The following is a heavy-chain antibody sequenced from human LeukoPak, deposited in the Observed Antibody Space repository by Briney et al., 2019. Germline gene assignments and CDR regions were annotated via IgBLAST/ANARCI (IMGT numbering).Heavy chain of an antibody. CDR3: ARHGNTGPVSGLPLDH. CDR1: GDSINGYF. J-gene: IGHJ4*01. D-gene: IGHD6-19*01. V-gene: IGHV4-59*08. CDR2: IYYRGGT. Sequence: PSETLSLTCTVSGDSINGYFWSWTRQPPGQGLEWVGYIYYRGGTSYNPSLGGRITVSLDTSRNQFFLRLTSVTPADTAMYYCARHGNTGPVSGLPLDHWGHGTLVSVSS.